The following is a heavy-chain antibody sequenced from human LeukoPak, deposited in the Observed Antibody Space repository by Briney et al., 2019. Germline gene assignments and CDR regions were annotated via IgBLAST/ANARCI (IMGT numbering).Heavy chain of an antibody. V-gene: IGHV3-21*01. CDR3: ARDLTTMVRGEYHRTDFDY. Sequence: TGGSLRLSCAASGFTFSSYSMNWVRQAPGKGLEWVSSISSSSSYIYYADSVKGRFTISRDNAKNSLYLQMNSLRAEDTAAYYCARDLTTMVRGEYHRTDFDYWGQGTLVTVSS. J-gene: IGHJ4*02. D-gene: IGHD3-10*01. CDR2: ISSSSSYI. CDR1: GFTFSSYS.